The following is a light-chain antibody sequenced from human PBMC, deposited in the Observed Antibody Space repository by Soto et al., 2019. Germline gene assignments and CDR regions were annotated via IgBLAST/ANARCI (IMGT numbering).Light chain of an antibody. CDR1: QGISRS. Sequence: IHMAQSPSSVSASVVDRVTISCQASQGISRSLAWYQQKPGKAPKLLIYAASSLQSGVPSRFSGSGFGTDFTLTISSLQPEDSAIYYCQQADTFPITFGQGTRLEIK. CDR2: AAS. CDR3: QQADTFPIT. J-gene: IGKJ5*01. V-gene: IGKV1D-12*01.